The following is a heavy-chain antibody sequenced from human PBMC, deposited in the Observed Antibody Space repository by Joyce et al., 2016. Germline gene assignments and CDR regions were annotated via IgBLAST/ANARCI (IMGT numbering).Heavy chain of an antibody. CDR1: GDSFSDTSYY. Sequence: HLQESGPGLVKPSETLSLTCTISGDSFSDTSYYWSWIRHPPWKGLEWLGVIYKSESNNYNHSLGGRLSITAGAAKKQFSLRLTSVTSADTAVYYCATSLPSRVGGFQFFGLDVWGQGTTVIVS. CDR3: ATSLPSRVGGFQFFGLDV. J-gene: IGHJ6*02. V-gene: IGHV4-61*01. D-gene: IGHD3-10*01. CDR2: IYKSESN.